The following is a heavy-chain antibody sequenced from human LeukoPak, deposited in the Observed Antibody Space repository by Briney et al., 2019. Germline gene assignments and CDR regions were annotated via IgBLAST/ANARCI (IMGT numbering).Heavy chain of an antibody. CDR1: GGSISSSSYY. J-gene: IGHJ3*02. D-gene: IGHD2-15*01. CDR3: ASDLVLVVAASDAFDI. CDR2: IHYNGNT. Sequence: SETLSLTCTVSGGSISSSSYYWGWIRQPPGKGLEWIATIHYNGNTYYNPSLKSRVTISVDTSKNQFSLKLTSVTAADTAVYYCASDLVLVVAASDAFDIWGQGTMVTVSS. V-gene: IGHV4-39*01.